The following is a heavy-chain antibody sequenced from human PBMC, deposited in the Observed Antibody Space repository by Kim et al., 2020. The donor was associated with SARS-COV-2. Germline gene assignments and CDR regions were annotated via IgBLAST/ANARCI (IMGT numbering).Heavy chain of an antibody. CDR3: TTIGNAIDSTHFDY. Sequence: AAPVKGRFTISRDDSKNTLYLQMNSLKTEDTAVYYCTTIGNAIDSTHFDYWGQGTLVTVSS. V-gene: IGHV3-15*01. D-gene: IGHD3-22*01. J-gene: IGHJ4*02.